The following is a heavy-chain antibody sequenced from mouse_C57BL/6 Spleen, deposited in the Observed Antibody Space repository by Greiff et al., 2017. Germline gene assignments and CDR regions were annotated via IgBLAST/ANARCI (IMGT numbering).Heavy chain of an antibody. CDR2: ISDGGSYT. CDR1: GFTFSSYA. J-gene: IGHJ2*01. D-gene: IGHD1-1*02. V-gene: IGHV5-4*01. CDR3: ARDRYGFDY. Sequence: EVKLVESGGGLVQPGGSLKLSCAASGFTFSSYAMSWVRQTPEKRLEWVATISDGGSYTYYPDNVKGRFTISRDNAKNNLYLQMSHLKSEDTSMYYCARDRYGFDYWGQGTTLTVSS.